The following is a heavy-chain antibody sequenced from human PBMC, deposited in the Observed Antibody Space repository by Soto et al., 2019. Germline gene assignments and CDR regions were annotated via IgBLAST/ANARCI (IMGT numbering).Heavy chain of an antibody. J-gene: IGHJ4*02. V-gene: IGHV4-59*08. CDR3: ASTKSGIAVAGYFDY. CDR2: IYYSGST. Sequence: TSETLSLTCTVSGGSLSSYYWSWVRQPPGKGLEWIGYIYYSGSTNYNPSLKSRVTISVDTSKNQFSLKLSSVTAADTAVYYCASTKSGIAVAGYFDYWGQGTLVTVSS. D-gene: IGHD6-19*01. CDR1: GGSLSSYY.